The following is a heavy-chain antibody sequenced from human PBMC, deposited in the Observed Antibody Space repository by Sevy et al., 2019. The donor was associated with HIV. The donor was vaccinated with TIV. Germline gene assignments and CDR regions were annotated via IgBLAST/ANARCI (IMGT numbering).Heavy chain of an antibody. V-gene: IGHV4-61*01. J-gene: IGHJ6*02. D-gene: IGHD3-9*01. CDR3: AGDQYYDMSTGLDAIDV. Sequence: SETLSLTCSVSGASVSSANDYWSWIRQPPGKGLEWIGNVFYFGSTNYNPSLKSRVTISLDMSKKQFSLTLRSVTAADTAVYYCAGDQYYDMSTGLDAIDVWGQGTTVTVSS. CDR2: VFYFGST. CDR1: GASVSSANDY.